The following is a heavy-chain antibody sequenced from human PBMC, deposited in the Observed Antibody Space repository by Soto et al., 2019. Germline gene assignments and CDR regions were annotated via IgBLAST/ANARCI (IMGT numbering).Heavy chain of an antibody. V-gene: IGHV3-49*03. CDR2: IKGTPYGGTT. CDR1: GFTFADST. J-gene: IGHJ6*02. CDR3: TRETWFGA. D-gene: IGHD3-10*01. Sequence: GGSLRLSCTTSGFTFADSTMTWLRHAPGRGLEWVGFIKGTPYGGTTEYAASVRGRFSISRDDSKGIAYLQMSNLKTEDTAIYFCTRETWFGAWGQGTTVTVSS.